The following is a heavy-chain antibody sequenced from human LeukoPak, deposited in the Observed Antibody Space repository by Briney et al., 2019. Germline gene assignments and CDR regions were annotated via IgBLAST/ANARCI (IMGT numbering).Heavy chain of an antibody. D-gene: IGHD3-10*01. CDR1: GGSISSYY. Sequence: MSSETLSLTCTVSGGSISSYYWSWIRQPPGKGLEWIGYIYYSGSTNYNPSLKSRVTISVDTSKNQFSLKLSSVTAADTAVYYCMGRHPQPPPPPKGCAQKLSHTPKPPSPPEVWPRPPRKAGCFFVGRPPFGPPPFGGGGGGQG. J-gene: IGHJ6*01. CDR3: MGRHPQPPPPPKGCAQKLSHTPKPPSPPEVWPRPPRKAGCFFVGRPPFGPPPFGGGG. V-gene: IGHV4-59*08. CDR2: IYYSGST.